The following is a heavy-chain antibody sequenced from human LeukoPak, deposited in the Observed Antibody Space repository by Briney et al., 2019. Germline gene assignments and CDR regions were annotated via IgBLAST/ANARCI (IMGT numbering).Heavy chain of an antibody. D-gene: IGHD4-17*01. Sequence: EASVKVSCKASGYTFTSYGISWVRQAPGQGLEWMGRINPNSGGTNYAQKFQGRVTMTRDTSISTAYMELSRLRSDDTAVYYCARGYGDLDYWGQGTLVTVSS. CDR3: ARGYGDLDY. J-gene: IGHJ4*02. CDR2: INPNSGGT. CDR1: GYTFTSYG. V-gene: IGHV1-2*06.